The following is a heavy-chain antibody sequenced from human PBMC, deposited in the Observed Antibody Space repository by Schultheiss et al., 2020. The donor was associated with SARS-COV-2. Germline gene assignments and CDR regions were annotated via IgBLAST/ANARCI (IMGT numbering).Heavy chain of an antibody. CDR2: VNPSDDST. CDR3: AGITRRAVSEDTFDI. Sequence: ASVKVSCKAPEYTFTSHYMHWVRQAPGQGLEWMGLVNPSDDSTSYAQKFRGRVTVTRDTSTSTVYMDLSSLRSEDTAVFYCAGITRRAVSEDTFDIWGQGTLVTVSS. CDR1: EYTFTSHY. J-gene: IGHJ3*02. D-gene: IGHD6-19*01. V-gene: IGHV1-46*01.